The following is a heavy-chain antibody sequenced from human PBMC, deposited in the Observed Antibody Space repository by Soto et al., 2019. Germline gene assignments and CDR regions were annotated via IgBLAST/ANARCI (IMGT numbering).Heavy chain of an antibody. D-gene: IGHD1-26*01. V-gene: IGHV3-23*01. CDR1: GFTFSSYA. CDR3: AKGPAPHEWELICFDY. CDR2: ISGSGGST. J-gene: IGHJ4*02. Sequence: EVQLLESGGGLVQPGGSLRLSCAASGFTFSSYAMTWVRQAPGKGLEWVSAISGSGGSTYYADSVKGRFTISRDNSRNTLYLQMNSLRADDTAIYYCAKGPAPHEWELICFDYWGQGTLVTVSS.